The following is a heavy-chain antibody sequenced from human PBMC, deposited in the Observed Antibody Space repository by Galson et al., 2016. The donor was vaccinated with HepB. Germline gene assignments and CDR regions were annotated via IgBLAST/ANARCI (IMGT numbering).Heavy chain of an antibody. CDR1: GGSISSYY. D-gene: IGHD3-22*01. CDR3: ARQVQDSSGYPNLYWYFDL. V-gene: IGHV4-59*01. Sequence: SETLSLTCTVSGGSISSYYWSWIRQPPGKGLEWIGYIYYSGSTNYNPSLKSRVTMSVDTSKNQLSLKLSSVTAADTAVYYCARQVQDSSGYPNLYWYFDLWGRGTLVTVSS. J-gene: IGHJ2*01. CDR2: IYYSGST.